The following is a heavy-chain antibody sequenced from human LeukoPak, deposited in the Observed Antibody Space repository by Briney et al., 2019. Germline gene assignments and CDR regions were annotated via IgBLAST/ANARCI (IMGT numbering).Heavy chain of an antibody. CDR1: GFTFTSYW. V-gene: IGHV3-7*05. CDR2: MKQDGSEK. D-gene: IGHD2-8*01. J-gene: IGHJ3*02. Sequence: GRSLTLSCAASGFTFTSYWMSWVSQAPGPGLEWVGNMKQDGSEKSYVESVKGRFNISRDNAKNSLYLQMNSLRAEDTAVYYCARDVLVGYCTNGVCSSYAFDIWGQGKMVTVSS. CDR3: ARDVLVGYCTNGVCSSYAFDI.